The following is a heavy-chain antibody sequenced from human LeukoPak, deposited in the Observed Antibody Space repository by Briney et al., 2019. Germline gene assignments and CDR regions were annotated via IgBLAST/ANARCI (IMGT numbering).Heavy chain of an antibody. V-gene: IGHV3-33*01. Sequence: GGSLRLSCAASGFTFSSYGMHWVRQAPGKGLEWVAVIWYDGSNKYYADSVKGRFTISRDNSKNTLYLQMNSLRAEYTAVYYCARSPNYGDYSSVDYWGQGTLVTVSS. CDR3: ARSPNYGDYSSVDY. J-gene: IGHJ4*02. CDR1: GFTFSSYG. D-gene: IGHD4-17*01. CDR2: IWYDGSNK.